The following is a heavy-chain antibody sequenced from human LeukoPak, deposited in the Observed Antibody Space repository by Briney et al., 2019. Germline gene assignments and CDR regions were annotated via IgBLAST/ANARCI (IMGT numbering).Heavy chain of an antibody. J-gene: IGHJ4*02. Sequence: GGTLRPSCAASGFTFSSYSINWVCQAPGKGRERVSYISSSSSTIYYADSVKGRFTISRDNAKNSLYLQMNSLRAEDTAVYYCARALIGYYFDYWGQGTLVTVSS. V-gene: IGHV3-48*04. CDR3: ARALIGYYFDY. D-gene: IGHD2-8*01. CDR1: GFTFSSYS. CDR2: ISSSSSTI.